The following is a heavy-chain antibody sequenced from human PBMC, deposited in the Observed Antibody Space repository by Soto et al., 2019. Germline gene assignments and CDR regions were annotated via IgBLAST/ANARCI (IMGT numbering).Heavy chain of an antibody. CDR1: GLTFSSYD. CDR2: IGTAGDT. V-gene: IGHV3-13*04. D-gene: IGHD3-9*01. J-gene: IGHJ4*02. CDR3: GRAICPSFFDY. Sequence: GGSLRLSCSDSGLTFSSYDMHWVRQGPGKGLEWVSAIGTAGDTNHAGSAKGRFTISRANDKKYLYLHMYSLRAGDTAHYFCGRAICPSFFDYWGQGALVTVSS.